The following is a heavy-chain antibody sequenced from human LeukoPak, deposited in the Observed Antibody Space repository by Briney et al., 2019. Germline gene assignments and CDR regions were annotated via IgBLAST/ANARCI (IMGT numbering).Heavy chain of an antibody. CDR3: AKGFFRDGYSLIFDY. J-gene: IGHJ4*02. CDR2: IYYSGST. D-gene: IGHD5-24*01. Sequence: SETLSLTCTVSGGSISSYYWSWIRQPPGKGLEWIGYIYYSGSTNYNPSLKSRVTISVDTSNNQFSLKLSSVTAADTAVYYCAKGFFRDGYSLIFDYWGQGTLVTVSS. CDR1: GGSISSYY. V-gene: IGHV4-59*08.